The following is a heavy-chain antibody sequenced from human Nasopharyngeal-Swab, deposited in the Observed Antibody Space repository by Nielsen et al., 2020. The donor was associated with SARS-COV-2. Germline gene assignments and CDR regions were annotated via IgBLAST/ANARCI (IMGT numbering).Heavy chain of an antibody. V-gene: IGHV4-34*01. D-gene: IGHD3-10*01. J-gene: IGHJ6*03. CDR3: ARVDRPGITMVRGVIITPTSYYYYYMDV. CDR2: INHSGST. CDR1: GGSFSGYY. Sequence: SKTLSLTCAVYGGSFSGYYWSWIRQPPGKGLEWIGEINHSGSTNYNPSLKSRVTISVDTSKNQFSLKLSSVTAADTAVYYCARVDRPGITMVRGVIITPTSYYYYYMDVWGKGTTVTVSS.